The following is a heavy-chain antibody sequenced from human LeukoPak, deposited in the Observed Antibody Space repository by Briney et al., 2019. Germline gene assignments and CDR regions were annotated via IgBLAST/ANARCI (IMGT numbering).Heavy chain of an antibody. CDR2: ICSNGGST. Sequence: GGSLRLSCSDSGFTFSSYAMHWVRPAPGKGREYVLAICSNGGSTYYADSVKGRFTISRDNSKNTLYLQMSSLRAEDTAVYYCVKGHLVWELGDYFDYWGQGTLVAVSS. V-gene: IGHV3-64D*09. J-gene: IGHJ4*02. CDR1: GFTFSSYA. D-gene: IGHD1-26*01. CDR3: VKGHLVWELGDYFDY.